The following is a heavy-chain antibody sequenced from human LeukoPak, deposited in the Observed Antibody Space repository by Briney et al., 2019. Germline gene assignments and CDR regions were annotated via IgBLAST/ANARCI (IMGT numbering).Heavy chain of an antibody. V-gene: IGHV3-30*01. CDR3: ARDSTYYYGSGSSGPHYFDY. J-gene: IGHJ4*02. Sequence: GRSLTLSCAASGFTFSNYARHWVRQAPGKGLEWVAGSSYDGGITHYADSVKGRFTISRDNSKNTLYLQLNSLRPEDAAVYYCARDSTYYYGSGSSGPHYFDYWGQGTLVTVS. CDR1: GFTFSNYA. D-gene: IGHD3-10*01. CDR2: SSYDGGIT.